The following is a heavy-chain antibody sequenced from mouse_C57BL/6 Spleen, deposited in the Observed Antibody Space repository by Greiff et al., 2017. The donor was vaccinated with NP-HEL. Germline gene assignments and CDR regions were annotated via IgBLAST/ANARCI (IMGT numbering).Heavy chain of an antibody. CDR1: GYSITSGYD. J-gene: IGHJ3*01. CDR2: ISYSGST. V-gene: IGHV3-1*01. CDR3: ARGGTTVVEGFAY. Sequence: EVQLKESGPGMVKPSQSLSLTCTVTGYSITSGYDWHWIRHFPGNKLEWMGYISYSGSTNYNPSLKSRISITHDTSKNHFFLKLNSVTTEDTATYYCARGGTTVVEGFAYWGQGTLVTVSA. D-gene: IGHD1-1*01.